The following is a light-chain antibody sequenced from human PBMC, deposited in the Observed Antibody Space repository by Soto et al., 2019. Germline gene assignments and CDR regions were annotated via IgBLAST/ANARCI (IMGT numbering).Light chain of an antibody. J-gene: IGKJ5*01. CDR3: QQYSKWPIT. CDR1: QSVKTF. Sequence: EIVLTQSPATLSLSPGERATLYCRASQSVKTFLVWYQQRPGQAPRLLIYDASNRATGIPARFSGSGSGTDFTLTISSLEPEDFAVYYCQQYSKWPITFGQGTRLEIK. V-gene: IGKV3-11*01. CDR2: DAS.